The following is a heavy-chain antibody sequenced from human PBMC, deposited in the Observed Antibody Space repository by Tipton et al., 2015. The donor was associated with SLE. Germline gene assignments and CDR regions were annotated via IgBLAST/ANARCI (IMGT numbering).Heavy chain of an antibody. J-gene: IGHJ4*02. CDR2: ISGSGGST. Sequence: GSLRLSCAASGFTFSSYAMSWVRQAPGKGLEWVSAISGSGGSTYYADSVKGRFTISRDNSKNTLYLQMSSLRAEDTAVYYCAREVEYSSSSFDYWGQGTLVTVSS. D-gene: IGHD6-6*01. CDR1: GFTFSSYA. CDR3: AREVEYSSSSFDY. V-gene: IGHV3-23*01.